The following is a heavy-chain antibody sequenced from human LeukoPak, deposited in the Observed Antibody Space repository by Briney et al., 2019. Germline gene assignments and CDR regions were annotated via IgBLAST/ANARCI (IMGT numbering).Heavy chain of an antibody. D-gene: IGHD3-22*01. V-gene: IGHV3-9*01. CDR2: INWNSGTI. CDR3: ATPLDYYDSSGYHQGVD. Sequence: GGSLRLSCAASGFTFDDYAMHWVRQAPGKGLEWVSGINWNSGTIGYADSAKGRFTISRDNTKNSLYLQMNSLRAEDTAVYYCATPLDYYDSSGYHQGVDWGQGTLVTVSS. J-gene: IGHJ4*02. CDR1: GFTFDDYA.